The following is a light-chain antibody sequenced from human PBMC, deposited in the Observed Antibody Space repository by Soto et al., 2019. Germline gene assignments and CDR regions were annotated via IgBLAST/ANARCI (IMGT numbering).Light chain of an antibody. CDR1: QSISSY. CDR2: AAS. CDR3: QQYHSYWA. Sequence: DIQMTQSPSSLSASVGDRFTVTCRASQSISSYLNWYQQKPGKAPKLLIYAASSLQSGVPSRFSGSGSGTDFTLTISSLQPEDFATYYCQQYHSYWAFGQGTKVDIK. V-gene: IGKV1-39*01. J-gene: IGKJ1*01.